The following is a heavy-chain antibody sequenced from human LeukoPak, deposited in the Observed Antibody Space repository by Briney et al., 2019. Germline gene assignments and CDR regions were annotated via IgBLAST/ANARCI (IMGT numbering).Heavy chain of an antibody. CDR1: NGSINYDY. Sequence: SETLSLTCTVSNGSINYDYWSWIRQPPNMGLEWIGYVYYGGSTDYNPSLKSRVTISVDTSKNVFSLKVTSVTAADTALYYCARGSSHGSNVFDVWGQGAMVTVSS. CDR3: ARGSSHGSNVFDV. V-gene: IGHV4-59*03. J-gene: IGHJ3*01. CDR2: VYYGGST. D-gene: IGHD5-18*01.